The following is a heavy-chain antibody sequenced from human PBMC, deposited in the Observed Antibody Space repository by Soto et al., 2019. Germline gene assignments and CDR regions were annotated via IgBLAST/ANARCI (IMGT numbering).Heavy chain of an antibody. V-gene: IGHV4-39*01. CDR2: IYYSGYT. Sequence: SENLYLTCTITSFSISSSRYYWGWTRQPPGKGLEWIGSIYYSGYTYYNPSLKSRVTLSVDTSKNQFSLKLSSVTAADTAVYYCARHNGPLYVGYYYDMDVWGQGTTVT. J-gene: IGHJ6*02. CDR1: SFSISSSRYY. D-gene: IGHD3-16*01. CDR3: ARHNGPLYVGYYYDMDV.